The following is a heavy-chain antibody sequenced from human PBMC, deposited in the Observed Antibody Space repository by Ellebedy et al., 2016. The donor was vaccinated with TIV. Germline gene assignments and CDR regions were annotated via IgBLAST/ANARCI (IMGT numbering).Heavy chain of an antibody. J-gene: IGHJ5*02. V-gene: IGHV4-31*03. CDR1: GGSINRADYY. Sequence: MPSETLSLTCTVSGGSINRADYYWYWIRQYPGQGLEWIGYIYYNGRTYYNPSLESRVTIFLDTSKNQFSLKLSSVTAADTAVYYCARDPALPRGRFDTWGQGTLVTVSS. CDR2: IYYNGRT. CDR3: ARDPALPRGRFDT.